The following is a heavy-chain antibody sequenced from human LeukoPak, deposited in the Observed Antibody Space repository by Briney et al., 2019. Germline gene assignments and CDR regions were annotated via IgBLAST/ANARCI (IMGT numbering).Heavy chain of an antibody. Sequence: GGSLRLSCAASGFTFSSYWMHWVRQAPGKGLVWVSRINSDGSSTSYADSVKGRFTISRDNAKNTLYLQMNSLRAEDTAVYYCASELRPRRREVYYYGMDAWGQGTTVTVSS. D-gene: IGHD5-24*01. V-gene: IGHV3-74*01. CDR3: ASELRPRRREVYYYGMDA. J-gene: IGHJ6*02. CDR1: GFTFSSYW. CDR2: INSDGSST.